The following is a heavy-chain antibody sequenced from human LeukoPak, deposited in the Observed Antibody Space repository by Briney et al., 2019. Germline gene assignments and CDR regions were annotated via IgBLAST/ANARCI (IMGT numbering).Heavy chain of an antibody. CDR3: AREWWGYDVLTGDNWFDP. V-gene: IGHV1-18*01. CDR1: GYPFTTYG. J-gene: IGHJ5*02. CDR2: ISTYNGDT. Sequence: ASVKVSCKASGYPFTTYGITWVRQAPGQGLEWMGWISTYNGDTNHAQKFQGRVTMTTDTSTNTAYIELRSLTSDDTAAYYCAREWWGYDVLTGDNWFDPWGQGTLVTVSS. D-gene: IGHD3-9*01.